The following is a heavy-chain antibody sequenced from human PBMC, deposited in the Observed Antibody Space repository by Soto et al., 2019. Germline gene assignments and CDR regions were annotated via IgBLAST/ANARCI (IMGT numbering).Heavy chain of an antibody. CDR3: ARGVAAAAVADAFLLDY. CDR2: ISYDGSNK. V-gene: IGHV3-30-3*01. CDR1: GFTFSSYD. Sequence: GGSLRLSCAASGFTFSSYDMPWVRQAPGKGLEWVAVISYDGSNKYYADSVKGRFTISRDNSKNTLYLQMNSLRAEDTAVYYCARGVAAAAVADAFLLDYWGQGTLVTVSS. D-gene: IGHD6-13*01. J-gene: IGHJ4*02.